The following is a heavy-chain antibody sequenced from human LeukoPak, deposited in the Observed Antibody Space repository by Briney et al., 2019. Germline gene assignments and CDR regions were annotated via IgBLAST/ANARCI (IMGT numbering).Heavy chain of an antibody. CDR1: GFTVSSNS. CDR2: IYSGGNT. D-gene: IGHD2-15*01. V-gene: IGHV3-53*01. CDR3: GHCSGGSCYSGFWFDP. Sequence: GGSLRLSCTVSGFTVSSNSMSWVRQAPGKGLEWVSFIYSGGNTHYSDSVKGRFTISRDNSKNTLYLQMNSLRAEDTAVYYCGHCSGGSCYSGFWFDPWGQGTLVTVSS. J-gene: IGHJ5*02.